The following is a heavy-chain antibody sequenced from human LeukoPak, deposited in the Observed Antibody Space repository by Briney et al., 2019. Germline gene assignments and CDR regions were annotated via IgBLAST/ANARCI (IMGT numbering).Heavy chain of an antibody. D-gene: IGHD6-19*01. J-gene: IGHJ4*02. CDR2: IYYSGST. CDR1: GGSISSSSYY. CDR3: ARIDRAVAGTIDY. V-gene: IGHV4-39*07. Sequence: PSETLSLTCTVPGGSISSSSYYWGWIRQPPGKGLEWIGSIYYSGSTNYNPSLKSRVTMSVDTSKNQFSLKLSSVTAADTAVYYCARIDRAVAGTIDYWGQGTLVTVSS.